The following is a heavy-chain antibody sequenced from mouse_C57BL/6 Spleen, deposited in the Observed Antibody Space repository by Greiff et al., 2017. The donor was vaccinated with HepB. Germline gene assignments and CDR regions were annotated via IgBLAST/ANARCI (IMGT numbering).Heavy chain of an antibody. CDR2: ISSGGSYT. Sequence: EVQLVESGGDLVKPGGSLKLSCAASGFTFSSYGMSWVRQTPDKRLEWVATISSGGSYTYYPDSVKGRFTISRDNAKNTLYLQMSSLKSEDTAMYYCARQGYDYGYFDYWGQGTTLTVSS. J-gene: IGHJ2*01. CDR3: ARQGYDYGYFDY. V-gene: IGHV5-6*01. CDR1: GFTFSSYG. D-gene: IGHD2-4*01.